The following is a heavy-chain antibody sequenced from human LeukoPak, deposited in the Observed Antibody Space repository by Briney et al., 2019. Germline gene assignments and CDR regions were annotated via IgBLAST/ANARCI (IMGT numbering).Heavy chain of an antibody. CDR3: ARDREDYYDSSGYPLEYNWFDP. CDR2: INPNSGGT. V-gene: IGHV1-2*02. J-gene: IGHJ5*02. CDR1: GYTFTGYY. Sequence: ASVKVSCKASGYTFTGYYMHWVRQAPGQGLEWMGWINPNSGGTNYAQKFQGRVTMTRDTSISTAYMELSRLRSDNTAVYYCARDREDYYDSSGYPLEYNWFDPWGQGTLVTVSS. D-gene: IGHD3-22*01.